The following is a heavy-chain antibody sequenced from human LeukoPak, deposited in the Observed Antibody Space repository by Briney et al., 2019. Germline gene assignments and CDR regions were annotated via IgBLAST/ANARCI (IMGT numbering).Heavy chain of an antibody. J-gene: IGHJ4*02. CDR3: AVILGYCSGGSCLATDYFDY. Sequence: ASVKVSCKASGFTFTSSAVQWVRQARGQRLEWIGWFVVGSGNTNYAQKFQERVTITRDMSTSTAYMELSSLRSEDTAVYYCAVILGYCSGGSCLATDYFDYWGQGTLVTVSS. D-gene: IGHD2-15*01. V-gene: IGHV1-58*01. CDR1: GFTFTSSA. CDR2: FVVGSGNT.